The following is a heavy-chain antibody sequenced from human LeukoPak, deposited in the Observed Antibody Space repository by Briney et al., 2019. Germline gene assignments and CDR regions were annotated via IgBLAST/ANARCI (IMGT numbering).Heavy chain of an antibody. CDR1: GYTFTSYY. J-gene: IGHJ4*02. Sequence: ASVKVSCKASGYTFTSYYMHWVRQAPGQGLEWMGIINPSGGSTSYAQKFQGRVTMTRDTSTSTVYMELSSLRSEDTAVYYCATSFIAVAGRDYWGQGTLVTVSS. CDR2: INPSGGST. D-gene: IGHD6-19*01. CDR3: ATSFIAVAGRDY. V-gene: IGHV1-46*01.